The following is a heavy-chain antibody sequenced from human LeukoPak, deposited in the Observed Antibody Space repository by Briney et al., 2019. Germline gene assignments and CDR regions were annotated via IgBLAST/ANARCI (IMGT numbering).Heavy chain of an antibody. D-gene: IGHD3-10*01. V-gene: IGHV4-34*01. CDR3: ARGRVITMVRGAKFDY. Sequence: SETLSLTCAVYGGSFSGYYWSWIRQPPGKGLEWIGEINHSGSTNYNPSLKSRVTISVDTSKNQFSLKLSSVTAADTAVYHCARGRVITMVRGAKFDYWGQGTLVTVSS. CDR2: INHSGST. J-gene: IGHJ4*02. CDR1: GGSFSGYY.